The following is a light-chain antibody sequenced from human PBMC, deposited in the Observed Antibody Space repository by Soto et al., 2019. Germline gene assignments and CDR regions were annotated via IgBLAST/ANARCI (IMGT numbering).Light chain of an antibody. CDR3: QQYSNSPWP. V-gene: IGKV3-20*01. Sequence: EIVLTQSPGTLSLSPGERATLSCRASQSVTSNYLAWYQQKPGQAPRLLIYGATSGAAGIPARFSGSGSGTEFTLTISGLEPEEFDLYYSQQYSNSPWPFGQGTKVDIK. CDR2: GAT. CDR1: QSVTSNY. J-gene: IGKJ1*01.